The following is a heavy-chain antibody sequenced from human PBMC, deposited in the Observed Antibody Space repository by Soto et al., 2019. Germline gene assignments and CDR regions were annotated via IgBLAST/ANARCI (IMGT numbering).Heavy chain of an antibody. D-gene: IGHD3-22*01. CDR3: ARDGLHYYDSSGLNAFDI. Sequence: GGSLRLSCAASGFTFSSYAMHWVRQAPGKGLEWVAVISYDGSNKYYADSVKGRFTISRDNSKNTLYLQMNSLRAEDTAVYYCARDGLHYYDSSGLNAFDIWGQGTMVTVSS. J-gene: IGHJ3*02. V-gene: IGHV3-30-3*01. CDR1: GFTFSSYA. CDR2: ISYDGSNK.